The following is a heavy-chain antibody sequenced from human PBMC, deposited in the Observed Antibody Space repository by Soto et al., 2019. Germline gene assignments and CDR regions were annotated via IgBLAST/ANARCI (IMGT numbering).Heavy chain of an antibody. D-gene: IGHD1-1*01. CDR2: ISAYNGNT. Sequence: ASVEVSCKASGYTFTSYGIRWVRQAPGQGLEWMGWISAYNGNTNYAQKLQGRVTMTTDTSTSTAYMELRSLRSDDTAVYYCARDSDNWNDFDPWGQGTLVTVSS. V-gene: IGHV1-18*01. CDR3: ARDSDNWNDFDP. CDR1: GYTFTSYG. J-gene: IGHJ5*02.